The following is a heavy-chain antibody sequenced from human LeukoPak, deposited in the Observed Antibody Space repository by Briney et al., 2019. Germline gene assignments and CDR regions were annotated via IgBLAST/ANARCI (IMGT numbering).Heavy chain of an antibody. CDR1: GYTFTGYY. CDR3: ARGSSHCSAGTCPTMDV. CDR2: INPNSGGT. V-gene: IGHV1-2*02. Sequence: ASVKVSCKASGYTFTGYYMHWVRQAPGQGLEWMGWINPNSGGTNYAQNFQGRVTMTRDTSISTAYMELSRLKSDDAAVYYCARGSSHCSAGTCPTMDVWGQRTTVTVSS. D-gene: IGHD2-15*01. J-gene: IGHJ6*02.